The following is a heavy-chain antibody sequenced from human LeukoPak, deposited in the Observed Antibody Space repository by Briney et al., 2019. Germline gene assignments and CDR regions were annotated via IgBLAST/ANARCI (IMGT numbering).Heavy chain of an antibody. V-gene: IGHV4-39*07. D-gene: IGHD4-23*01. CDR3: ARESPPGYRNSYYFDY. Sequence: SETLSLTCTVSGGSISSSNYYGGWIRQPPGKGLEWIGTIYYSGSTYYNPSLKSRVTISVDTSKNQFSLKLSSVTAADTAVYYCARESPPGYRNSYYFDYWGQGTLVTVSS. CDR2: IYYSGST. CDR1: GGSISSSNYY. J-gene: IGHJ4*02.